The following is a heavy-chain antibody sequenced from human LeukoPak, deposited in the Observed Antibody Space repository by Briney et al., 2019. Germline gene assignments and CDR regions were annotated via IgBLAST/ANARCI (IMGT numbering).Heavy chain of an antibody. CDR3: ARDAVDTANAV. CDR2: INSDGSIT. CDR1: GFTFTTYW. D-gene: IGHD5-18*01. V-gene: IGHV3-74*01. Sequence: GGSLRPSCAASGFTFTTYWMHWVRQAPGKGLVWVSHINSDGSITSYADSVKGRFTISRDNAKNTLYMQMNSLRAEDTAVYYCARDAVDTANAVWGQGTTVTVSS. J-gene: IGHJ6*02.